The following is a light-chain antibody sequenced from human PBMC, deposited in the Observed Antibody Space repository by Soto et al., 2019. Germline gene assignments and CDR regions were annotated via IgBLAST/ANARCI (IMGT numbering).Light chain of an antibody. CDR3: SSYTSSSTLVL. Sequence: QSVLIQPASVSGSPGQSITISCTGTSSDIGDYNFVSWYQQHPGKAPKLMIYEVSHRPSGVSNRFSGSKSGNTASLTISGLQAEDEAEYHCSSYTSSSTLVLFGGGTKVTVL. CDR2: EVS. J-gene: IGLJ2*01. V-gene: IGLV2-14*01. CDR1: SSDIGDYNF.